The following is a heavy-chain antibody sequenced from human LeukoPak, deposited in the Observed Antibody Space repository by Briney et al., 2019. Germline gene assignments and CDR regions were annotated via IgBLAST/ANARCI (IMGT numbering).Heavy chain of an antibody. Sequence: GGSLRLSCAASGFTFSDYYMSWVRQAPGKGLEWVSAISGSGGSTYYADSVKGRFTISRDNSKNTLYLQMNSLRAEDTAVYYCAKTNSSGWYRLGFDYWGQGTLVTVSS. J-gene: IGHJ4*02. CDR2: ISGSGGST. V-gene: IGHV3-23*01. D-gene: IGHD6-19*01. CDR1: GFTFSDYY. CDR3: AKTNSSGWYRLGFDY.